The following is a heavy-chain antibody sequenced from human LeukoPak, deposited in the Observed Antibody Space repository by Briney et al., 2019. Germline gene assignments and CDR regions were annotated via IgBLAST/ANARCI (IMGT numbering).Heavy chain of an antibody. Sequence: GGSLRLSCAASGFIFSHYGMHWVRQAPGKGLEWVAVIQNDASTENFADSVKGRFTISRDNSKNTVFLQMNSLRVEDTAVYYCARELSQIVWGGLDYGGQGTLVSVSS. D-gene: IGHD2-21*01. CDR1: GFIFSHYG. CDR2: IQNDASTE. V-gene: IGHV3-33*05. CDR3: ARELSQIVWGGLDY. J-gene: IGHJ4*02.